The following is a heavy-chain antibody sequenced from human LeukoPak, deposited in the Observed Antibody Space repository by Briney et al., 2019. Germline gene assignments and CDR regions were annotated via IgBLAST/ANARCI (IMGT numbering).Heavy chain of an antibody. V-gene: IGHV4-61*02. CDR3: ARDQGGLQPSGFDY. Sequence: SQTLSLTCTVSGGSISSGSYYWSWIRQPAGKGLEWIGRIYTSGSTNYNPSLKSRVTISVDTSKNQFSLKLSSVTAADTAVYYCARDQGGLQPSGFDYWGQGTLVTVSS. D-gene: IGHD5-24*01. CDR1: GGSISSGSYY. J-gene: IGHJ4*02. CDR2: IYTSGST.